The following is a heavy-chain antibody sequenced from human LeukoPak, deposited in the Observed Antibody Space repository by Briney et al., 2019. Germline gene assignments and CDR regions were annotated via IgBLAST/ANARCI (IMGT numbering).Heavy chain of an antibody. CDR1: GYTFTSYD. V-gene: IGHV1-8*03. J-gene: IGHJ5*02. CDR2: MNPNSGNT. CDR3: ARVGDILTGYSPFDP. Sequence: ASVKVSCKASGYTFTSYDINWVRQATGQGLEWMGWMNPNSGNTGYAQKFQGRVTITADKSTSTAYMELSSLRSEDTAVYYCARVGDILTGYSPFDPWGQGTLVTVSS. D-gene: IGHD3-9*01.